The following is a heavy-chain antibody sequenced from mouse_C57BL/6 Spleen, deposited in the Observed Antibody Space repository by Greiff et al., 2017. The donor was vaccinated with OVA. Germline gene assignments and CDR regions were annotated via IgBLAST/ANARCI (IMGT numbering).Heavy chain of an antibody. J-gene: IGHJ2*01. CDR1: GYSFTGYY. V-gene: IGHV1-42*01. Sequence: VQLQQSGPELVKPGASVKISCKASGYSFTGYYMNWVKQSPEKSLEWIGEINPSTGGTTYNQKFKAKATLTVDKSSSTAYMQLKSLTSEDSAVYYCARSSIYYYGSSYLDYWGQGTTLTVSS. CDR2: INPSTGGT. CDR3: ARSSIYYYGSSYLDY. D-gene: IGHD1-1*01.